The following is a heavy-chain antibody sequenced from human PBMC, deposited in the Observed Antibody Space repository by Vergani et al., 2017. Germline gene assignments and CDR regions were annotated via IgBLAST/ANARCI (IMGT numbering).Heavy chain of an antibody. J-gene: IGHJ3*02. D-gene: IGHD4-17*01. Sequence: QVQLQESGPGLVKHSQTLSLTCTVSGGSISSGDYYWSWIRQPPGKGLEWIGYIYYSGSTYYNPSLKSRVTISVDTSKNQFSLKLSSVTAADTAVYYCARVLVSYGDYYAFDIWGQGTMVTVSS. CDR2: IYYSGST. V-gene: IGHV4-30-4*01. CDR3: ARVLVSYGDYYAFDI. CDR1: GGSISSGDYY.